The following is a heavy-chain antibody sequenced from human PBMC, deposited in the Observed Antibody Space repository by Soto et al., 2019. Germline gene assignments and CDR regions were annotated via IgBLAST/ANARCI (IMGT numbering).Heavy chain of an antibody. V-gene: IGHV6-1*01. CDR2: TYYRSKWYN. Sequence: SQTLSLTCAISGDSVSSNSAAWNWIRQSPSRGLEWLGRTYYRSKWYNDYTVSVKSRITINPDTSKNQFSLQLNSVTPEDTAVYSRERLNCITTSCSIDYWGQGTLVTVSS. D-gene: IGHD2-2*01. J-gene: IGHJ4*02. CDR3: ERLNCITTSCSIDY. CDR1: GDSVSSNSAA.